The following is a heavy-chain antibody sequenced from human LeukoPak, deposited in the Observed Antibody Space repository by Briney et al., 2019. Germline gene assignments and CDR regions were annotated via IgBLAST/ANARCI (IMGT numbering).Heavy chain of an antibody. Sequence: GGSLRLSCAASGFTISSNYMSWVRQAQGQGLEWVSVIYSGGSTYYADSVKGRFTLSRDNSKNTLYLQMNSLRAEDTAVYYCASTSGWYEPIDYWGQGTLVTVSS. CDR3: ASTSGWYEPIDY. V-gene: IGHV3-66*01. CDR1: GFTISSNY. J-gene: IGHJ4*02. D-gene: IGHD6-19*01. CDR2: IYSGGST.